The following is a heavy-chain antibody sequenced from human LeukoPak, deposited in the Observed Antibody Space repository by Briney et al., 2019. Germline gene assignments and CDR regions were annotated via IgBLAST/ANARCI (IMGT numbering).Heavy chain of an antibody. V-gene: IGHV3-7*01. CDR2: IKQDGSEK. Sequence: GGSLRLSCAASGFTFSSYWMSWARQAPGKGLEWVANIKQDGSEKYYVDSVKGRFTISRDNAKNSLYLQMNSLRAEDTAVYYCARDPGVNYYDSSGYSFPWGQGTLVTVSS. J-gene: IGHJ5*02. CDR1: GFTFSSYW. D-gene: IGHD3-22*01. CDR3: ARDPGVNYYDSSGYSFP.